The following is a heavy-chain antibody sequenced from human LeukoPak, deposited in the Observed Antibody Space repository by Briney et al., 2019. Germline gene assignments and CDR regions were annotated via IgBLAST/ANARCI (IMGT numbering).Heavy chain of an antibody. CDR3: ARLPGTRSDYYYGMDV. J-gene: IGHJ6*02. V-gene: IGHV3-48*03. CDR2: ISSSGSTI. D-gene: IGHD1-14*01. Sequence: GGSLRLSCAASGFTFSSYEMNWVRQAPGKRLEWVSYISSSGSTIYYADSVKGRFTISRDNAKNSLYLQMNSLRAEDTAVYYCARLPGTRSDYYYGMDVWGQGTTVTVSS. CDR1: GFTFSSYE.